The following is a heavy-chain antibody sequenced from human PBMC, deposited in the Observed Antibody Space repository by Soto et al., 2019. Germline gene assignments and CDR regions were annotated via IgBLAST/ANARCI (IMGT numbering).Heavy chain of an antibody. D-gene: IGHD3-10*01. Sequence: SETLSLTCTVSGGSIRDCYWSWIRQPAGEGLEWIGRIYHSGSTNYNPSLKGRVTMSVDPSKNQFSLRLTSVTAADTAVYYCARASVMNIVRGTFWFDPWGQGTLVTVSS. CDR2: IYHSGST. CDR1: GGSIRDCY. J-gene: IGHJ5*02. V-gene: IGHV4-4*07. CDR3: ARASVMNIVRGTFWFDP.